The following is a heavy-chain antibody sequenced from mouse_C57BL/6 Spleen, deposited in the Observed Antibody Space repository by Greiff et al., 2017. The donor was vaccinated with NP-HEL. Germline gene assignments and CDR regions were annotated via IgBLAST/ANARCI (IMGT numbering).Heavy chain of an antibody. CDR2: IYPGSGST. Sequence: VKLQQPGAELVKPGASVKMSCKASGYTFTSYWITWVKQRPGQGLEWIGDIYPGSGSTNYNEKFKSKATLTVDTSASTAYMQLSSLTSEDSAVYYCARSSYDKVFDYWGQGTTLTVSS. J-gene: IGHJ2*01. CDR1: GYTFTSYW. D-gene: IGHD2-3*01. CDR3: ARSSYDKVFDY. V-gene: IGHV1-55*01.